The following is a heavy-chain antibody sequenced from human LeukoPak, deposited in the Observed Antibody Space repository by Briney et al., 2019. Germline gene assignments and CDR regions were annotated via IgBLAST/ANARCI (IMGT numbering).Heavy chain of an antibody. J-gene: IGHJ4*02. CDR2: IKQDGSKK. Sequence: SGGSLRLSCAASEFTFSNYWMSWVRQAPGKGLEWVANIKQDGSKKYYVDSVKGRFTISRDNAKNSLYLQMNSLRAEDTAVYFCARDGDYDWNYRSGFDYWGQGTLVTVSS. CDR3: ARDGDYDWNYRSGFDY. V-gene: IGHV3-7*01. CDR1: EFTFSNYW. D-gene: IGHD1-7*01.